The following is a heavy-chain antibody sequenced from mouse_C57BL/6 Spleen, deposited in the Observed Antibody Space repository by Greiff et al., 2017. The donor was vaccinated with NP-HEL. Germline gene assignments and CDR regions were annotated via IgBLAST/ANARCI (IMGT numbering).Heavy chain of an antibody. CDR2: IWSGGST. J-gene: IGHJ2*01. D-gene: IGHD1-1*01. CDR1: GFSLTSYG. V-gene: IGHV2-2*01. Sequence: VQLQQSGPGLVQPSQSLSITCTVSGFSLTSYGVHWVRQSPGKGLEWLGVIWSGGSTDYNAAFISRLSISKDNSKSQVFFKMNSLQADDTAIYYCARGIYYYGSSLDYWGQGTTLTVSS. CDR3: ARGIYYYGSSLDY.